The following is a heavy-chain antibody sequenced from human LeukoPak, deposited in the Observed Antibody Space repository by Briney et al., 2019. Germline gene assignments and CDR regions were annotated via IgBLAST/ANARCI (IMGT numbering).Heavy chain of an antibody. J-gene: IGHJ4*02. CDR1: GFTFSGYG. Sequence: GGSLRLPCATSGFTFSGYGMHWVRQAPGKGLEWVTVIWSDGSNKYHADSVKGRLTISRDNSKNTLYLQMNSLRAEDTAVYYCVRGYYAGRGHHFEYWGQGTLVTVSS. V-gene: IGHV3-33*01. CDR3: VRGYYAGRGHHFEY. CDR2: IWSDGSNK. D-gene: IGHD3-22*01.